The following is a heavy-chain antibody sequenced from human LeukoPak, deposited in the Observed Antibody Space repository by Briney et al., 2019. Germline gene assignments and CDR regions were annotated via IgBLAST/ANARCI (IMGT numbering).Heavy chain of an antibody. Sequence: GASVKVSCKASGYTFSSYHMHWVRQAPGQGLEWMGIINPSSGSTSYAQKFQGRVTMTRDTSTSTVYMELSSLRSEDTAVYYCARDSRVVPAAGHYFDSWGQGILVTASS. J-gene: IGHJ4*02. CDR2: INPSSGST. CDR3: ARDSRVVPAAGHYFDS. V-gene: IGHV1-46*01. CDR1: GYTFSSYH. D-gene: IGHD2-2*01.